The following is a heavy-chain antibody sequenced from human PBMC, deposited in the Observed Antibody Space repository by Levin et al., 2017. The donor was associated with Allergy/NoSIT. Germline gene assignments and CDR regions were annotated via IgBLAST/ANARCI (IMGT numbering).Heavy chain of an antibody. V-gene: IGHV1-69*06. CDR1: GGTFSSYA. CDR3: AREPLVNYYDSSGYYLFDY. Sequence: PVASVKVSCKASGGTFSSYAISWVRQAPGQGLEWMGGIIPIFGTANYAQKFQGRVTITADKSTSTAYMELSSLRSEDTAVYYCAREPLVNYYDSSGYYLFDYWGQGTLVTVSS. CDR2: IIPIFGTA. J-gene: IGHJ4*02. D-gene: IGHD3-22*01.